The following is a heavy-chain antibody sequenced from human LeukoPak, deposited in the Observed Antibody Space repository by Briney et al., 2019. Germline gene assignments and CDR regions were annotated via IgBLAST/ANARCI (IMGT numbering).Heavy chain of an antibody. CDR1: GFTFSSYW. V-gene: IGHV3-74*01. CDR2: INSDGSST. J-gene: IGHJ4*02. CDR3: AREGVLMVYAILGFNYFDY. D-gene: IGHD2-8*01. Sequence: GGSLRLSCAASGFTFSSYWMHWVRQAPGKGLVWVSRINSDGSSTSYADSVKGRFTFSRDNAKNTLNLQMNSLRAEDTAVYYCAREGVLMVYAILGFNYFDYWGQGTLVTVSS.